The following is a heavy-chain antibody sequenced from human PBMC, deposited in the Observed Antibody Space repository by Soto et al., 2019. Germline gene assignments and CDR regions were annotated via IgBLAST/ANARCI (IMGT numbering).Heavy chain of an antibody. J-gene: IGHJ6*01. CDR2: IDWDDDK. Sequence: EFGPTLVNPTPTLPLTCTFSGFSLNTRGMCVSWISKHPGKALECLALIDWDDDKYYSSSLKTRLTISKDTSKSQVVFTMTNMDPADTATYYCARAPSGACKNGMDVWGQGTTVTVSS. D-gene: IGHD2-21*02. CDR3: ARAPSGACKNGMDV. V-gene: IGHV2-70*01. CDR1: GFSLNTRGMC.